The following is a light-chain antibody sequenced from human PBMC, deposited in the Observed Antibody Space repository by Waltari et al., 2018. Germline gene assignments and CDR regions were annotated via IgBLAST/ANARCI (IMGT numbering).Light chain of an antibody. J-gene: IGLJ2*01. Sequence: QSALSQPLSVSGSPGQSVTISCTGTSNDVGGYDYVSWFQQFPGKAPNLIIYAVTRGDSGVPDRFSGSKDGNTASRTIAGLQVEDDATYFCCSRAGTYTWLFGGGTKVPVL. CDR3: CSRAGTYTWL. V-gene: IGLV2-11*01. CDR2: AVT. CDR1: SNDVGGYDY.